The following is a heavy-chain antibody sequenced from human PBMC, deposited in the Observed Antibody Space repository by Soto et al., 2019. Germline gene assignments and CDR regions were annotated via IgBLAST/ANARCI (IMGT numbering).Heavy chain of an antibody. CDR1: GGSISSGGYY. Sequence: QVQLQESGPGLVKPSQTLSLTCTVSGGSISSGGYYWSWIRQHPGKGLEWIGYIYYSGSTYYNPSLKSRVTIPVDTSKNQFSLKLSSVTAADTAVYYCARETVTVTTRGFDYWGQGTLVTVSS. J-gene: IGHJ4*02. CDR2: IYYSGST. V-gene: IGHV4-31*03. CDR3: ARETVTVTTRGFDY. D-gene: IGHD4-17*01.